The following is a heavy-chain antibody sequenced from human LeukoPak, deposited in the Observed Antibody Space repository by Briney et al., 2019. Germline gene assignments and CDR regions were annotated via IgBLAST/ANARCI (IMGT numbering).Heavy chain of an antibody. D-gene: IGHD1-26*01. Sequence: SETLSLTCTVSGGSISSYYWSWIRQPPGKGLEWVGYIYYSGSTNYNPSLKSRVTISVDTSKNQFSLKLSSVTAADTAVYYCARDLWGAGGYWGQGTLVTVSS. CDR3: ARDLWGAGGY. CDR1: GGSISSYY. J-gene: IGHJ4*02. CDR2: IYYSGST. V-gene: IGHV4-59*01.